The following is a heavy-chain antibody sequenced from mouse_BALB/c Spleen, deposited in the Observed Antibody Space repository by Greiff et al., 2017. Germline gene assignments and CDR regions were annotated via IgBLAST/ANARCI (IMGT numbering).Heavy chain of an antibody. CDR1: GYTFTSYW. J-gene: IGHJ2*01. CDR2: INPSTGYT. D-gene: IGHD4-1*01. Sequence: VQLQESGAELAKPGASVKMSCKASGYTFTSYWMHWVKQRPGQGLEWIGYINPSTGYTEYNQKFKDKATLTADKSSSTAYMQLSSLTSEDSAVYYCASGETGTFDYWGQGTTLTVSS. CDR3: ASGETGTFDY. V-gene: IGHV1-7*01.